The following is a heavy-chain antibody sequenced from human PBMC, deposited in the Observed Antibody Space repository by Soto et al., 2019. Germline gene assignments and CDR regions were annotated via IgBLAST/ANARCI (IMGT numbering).Heavy chain of an antibody. CDR1: GFTFSGTY. CDR3: ARGDRVADS. V-gene: IGHV3-11*05. D-gene: IGHD5-12*01. Sequence: GGYLRLSCAASGFTFSGTYMSWIRHVPGKGLEWVSYISGSGSDTRYTDSVTGRFTISRDNAKNSLYLQMNGLKVEDTALYYCARGDRVADSWGPGTLVTVS. CDR2: ISGSGSDT. J-gene: IGHJ4*02.